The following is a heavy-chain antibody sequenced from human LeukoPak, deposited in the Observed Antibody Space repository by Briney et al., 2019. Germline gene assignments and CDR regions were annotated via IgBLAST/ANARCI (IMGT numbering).Heavy chain of an antibody. CDR2: ISTYNGKT. Sequence: ASVKVSCKASGYSFTSYGITWVRQAPGQGLEWMGWISTYNGKTNFAQKLQGRVTMTTDTSTSTAYMELRSLRSDDTAVYYCAKDSDYGRLMHCWGQGTLVTVSS. CDR3: AKDSDYGRLMHC. V-gene: IGHV1-18*01. J-gene: IGHJ4*02. D-gene: IGHD4-17*01. CDR1: GYSFTSYG.